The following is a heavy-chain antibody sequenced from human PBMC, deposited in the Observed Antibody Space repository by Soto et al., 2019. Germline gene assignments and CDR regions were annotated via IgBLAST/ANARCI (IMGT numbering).Heavy chain of an antibody. Sequence: SQTLSLTCAISGDSVSSNSAAWNWIRQSPSRGLEWLGRTYYRSKWYNDYAVSVKSRITINPDTSKNQFSLQLNSVTPEDTAVYYCARDFRSLVATTPEYYYMDVWGKGTTVTVSS. CDR3: ARDFRSLVATTPEYYYMDV. J-gene: IGHJ6*03. D-gene: IGHD1-26*01. V-gene: IGHV6-1*01. CDR1: GDSVSSNSAA. CDR2: TYYRSKWYN.